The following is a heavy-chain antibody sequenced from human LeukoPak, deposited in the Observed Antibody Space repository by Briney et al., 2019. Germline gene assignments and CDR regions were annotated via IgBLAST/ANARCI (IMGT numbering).Heavy chain of an antibody. Sequence: ASVKVSCKASGYTFTSYGISWVRQAPGQGLEWMGWISAYNGNTNYAQKLQGRVTMTTDTSTSTAYMELSSLRSEDTAVYYCARDQMGTTDYMDVWGKGTTVTISS. CDR3: ARDQMGTTDYMDV. CDR2: ISAYNGNT. D-gene: IGHD1-1*01. CDR1: GYTFTSYG. J-gene: IGHJ6*03. V-gene: IGHV1-18*01.